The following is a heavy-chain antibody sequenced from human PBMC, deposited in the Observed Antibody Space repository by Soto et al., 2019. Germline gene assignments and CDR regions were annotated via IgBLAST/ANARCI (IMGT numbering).Heavy chain of an antibody. V-gene: IGHV1-18*04. CDR2: ISAYNGNT. Sequence: QVQLVQSGAEVKKPGASVKVSCKASGYTFTSYGISWVRQAPGQGLEWMGWISAYNGNTNYAQKLQDRVTMTTDTSTSTAYMELRRLRSDDTAVYYCARGAAAAGTVKYYYYYGMDVWGQGTTVTVSS. CDR3: ARGAAAAGTVKYYYYYGMDV. J-gene: IGHJ6*02. D-gene: IGHD6-13*01. CDR1: GYTFTSYG.